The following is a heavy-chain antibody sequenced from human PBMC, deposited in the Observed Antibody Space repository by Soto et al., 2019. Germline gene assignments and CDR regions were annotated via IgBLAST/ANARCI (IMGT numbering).Heavy chain of an antibody. V-gene: IGHV3-7*01. CDR1: GFTFTNYW. Sequence: EVQLVESGGGLVQPGGSLRLSCAASGFTFTNYWMTWARQAPGKGLEWVANIKQGGSTKYYVDSVKGRFTISRDNAKNSLYLQIHSRRAEDTAVYLGARIGYSSSSFDYWGQGTLVTVSS. CDR3: ARIGYSSSSFDY. D-gene: IGHD6-6*01. J-gene: IGHJ4*02. CDR2: IKQGGSTK.